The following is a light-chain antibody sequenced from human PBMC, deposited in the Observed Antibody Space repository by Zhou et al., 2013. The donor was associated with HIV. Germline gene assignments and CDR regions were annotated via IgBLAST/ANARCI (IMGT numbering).Light chain of an antibody. J-gene: IGKJ1*01. CDR2: AAS. CDR1: QSITSF. V-gene: IGKV1-39*01. CDR3: QQYNSYAWT. Sequence: DIQMTQSPSSLSASVGDRVTITCRASQSITSFLDWYQQTPGKAPKLLIYAASSLQSGVPSRFSGSGSGTDFTLTISSLQPDDFATYYCQQYNSYAWTFGQGTKVEIK.